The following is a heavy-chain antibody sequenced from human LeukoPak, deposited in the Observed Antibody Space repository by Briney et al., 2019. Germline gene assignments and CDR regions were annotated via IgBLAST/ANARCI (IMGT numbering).Heavy chain of an antibody. CDR2: ISVHGGGT. V-gene: IGHV3-23*01. CDR1: GFTFSMYA. J-gene: IGHJ4*02. CDR3: AKDSVGVAGPDY. Sequence: PGGSLRLSCAASGFTFSMYAMSWVRQAPGKGLEWVSVISVHGGGTYYADSVKGRFTISRDNSKSTLYLQMNSLRAEDTAVYYCAKDSVGVAGPDYWGQGSLVTVSS. D-gene: IGHD6-19*01.